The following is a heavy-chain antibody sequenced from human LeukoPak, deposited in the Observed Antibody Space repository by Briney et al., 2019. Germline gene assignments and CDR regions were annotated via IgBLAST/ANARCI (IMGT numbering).Heavy chain of an antibody. D-gene: IGHD5-18*01. CDR3: ARATSANEYSYGFHFDY. V-gene: IGHV1-69*13. CDR2: IIPSLGTV. J-gene: IGHJ4*02. Sequence: SVKVSCKASGTTFRSYAINWVRQAPGQGLEWMGAIIPSLGTVKYAQKFQGRVTMTADESTSTAYMDLNYLRSDDTAVYFCARATSANEYSYGFHFDYWGQGTLVTVSS. CDR1: GTTFRSYA.